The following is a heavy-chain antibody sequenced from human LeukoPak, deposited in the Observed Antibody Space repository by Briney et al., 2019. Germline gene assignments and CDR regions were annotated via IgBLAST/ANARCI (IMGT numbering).Heavy chain of an antibody. D-gene: IGHD3-22*01. Sequence: GGSLRLSCAASGFTVSTNYMSWVRQAPGKGLEWVSVIYSDGPTYYADSVKGRFTISRDNSKNTLYLHMNSLRAEDTAVYYCASSDSSGYYRGGFDYWGQGTLVTVSS. CDR2: IYSDGPT. CDR3: ASSDSSGYYRGGFDY. CDR1: GFTVSTNY. J-gene: IGHJ4*02. V-gene: IGHV3-53*01.